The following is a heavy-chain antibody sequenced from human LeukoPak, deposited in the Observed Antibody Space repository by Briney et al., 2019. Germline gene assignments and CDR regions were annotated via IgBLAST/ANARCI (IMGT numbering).Heavy chain of an antibody. D-gene: IGHD2-21*02. J-gene: IGHJ4*02. CDR1: GYTFTDYY. Sequence: GASVKVSCKASGYTFTDYYIHWVRQVPGQGLEWVGVIDPNGGATSYAKKFQGRRAVTRDTSTSTVYLEVSSLRSEDTAIYYCARALCDGDCYTRHFDHWGQGTLVTVSS. V-gene: IGHV1-46*01. CDR2: IDPNGGAT. CDR3: ARALCDGDCYTRHFDH.